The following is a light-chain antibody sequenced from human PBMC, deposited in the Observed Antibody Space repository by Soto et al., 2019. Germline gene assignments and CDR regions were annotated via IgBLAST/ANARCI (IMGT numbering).Light chain of an antibody. V-gene: IGKV3-20*01. CDR1: QSVSSNY. CDR2: GAS. CDR3: QHYDSSPT. J-gene: IGKJ2*01. Sequence: EIVLTQSPGTLSLSPGEGATLYCRASQSVSSNYLAWYQQKPGQAPRLLIYGASSRAAGIPGKFSGSGSGTDFTLTISRLEPEDFAVYFCQHYDSSPTFGLGTKLEIK.